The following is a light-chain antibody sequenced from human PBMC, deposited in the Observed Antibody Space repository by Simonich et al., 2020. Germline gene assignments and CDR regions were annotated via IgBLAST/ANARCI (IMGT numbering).Light chain of an antibody. CDR3: CSYAGSSTVV. CDR1: SSDVGSYNL. Sequence: QSALTQPASVSGSPGQSITISCPGTSSDVGSYNLVSWYQQHPGKAPKLMIYEGSKRPSGVSNRFSGSKSGNTASLTISGRQAEDEADYYCCSYAGSSTVVFGGGTKLTVL. J-gene: IGLJ2*01. V-gene: IGLV2-23*01. CDR2: EGS.